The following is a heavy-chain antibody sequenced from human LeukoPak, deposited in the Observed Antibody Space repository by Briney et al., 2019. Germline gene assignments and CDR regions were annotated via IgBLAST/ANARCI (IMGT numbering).Heavy chain of an antibody. J-gene: IGHJ5*02. CDR1: GFTFSNYE. V-gene: IGHV3-48*03. CDR3: AKKYSTGLDP. CDR2: ISSSGSDI. D-gene: IGHD1-26*01. Sequence: GGSLRLSCAASGFTFSNYEMHWVRQAPGKGLEWVSYISSSGSDIYYADSVKGRFIISRDNAKNSLYLQMNSLRAEDTAVYYCAKKYSTGLDPWGQGTLVTVSS.